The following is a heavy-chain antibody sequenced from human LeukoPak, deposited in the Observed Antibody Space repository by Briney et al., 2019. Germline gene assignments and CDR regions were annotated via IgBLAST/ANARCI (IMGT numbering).Heavy chain of an antibody. Sequence: ASVKVSCKASGYTFTGYYMHWVRQAPGQGLEWMGWINPNSGGTNYAQKFQGRVTMTRDTSISTAYMELSRLRSDDTAVYYCARGQSYYDFWSGFYDYWGQGPLVTVSS. J-gene: IGHJ4*02. CDR3: ARGQSYYDFWSGFYDY. V-gene: IGHV1-2*02. CDR2: INPNSGGT. D-gene: IGHD3-3*01. CDR1: GYTFTGYY.